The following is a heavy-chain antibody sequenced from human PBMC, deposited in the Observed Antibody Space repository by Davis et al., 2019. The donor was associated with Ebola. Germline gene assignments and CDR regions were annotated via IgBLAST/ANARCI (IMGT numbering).Heavy chain of an antibody. CDR2: INHSGST. Sequence: PGGSLRLSCAVYGGSFSGYYWSWIRQPPGKGLEWIGEINHSGSTNYNPSLKSRVTISVDTSKNQFSLKLSSVTAADTAVYYCAREVVLGAFDIWGQGTMVTVSS. V-gene: IGHV4-34*01. CDR1: GGSFSGYY. J-gene: IGHJ3*02. CDR3: AREVVLGAFDI. D-gene: IGHD3-3*02.